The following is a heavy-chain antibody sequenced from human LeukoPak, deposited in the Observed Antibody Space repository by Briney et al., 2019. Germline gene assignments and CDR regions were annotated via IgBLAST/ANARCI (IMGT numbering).Heavy chain of an antibody. V-gene: IGHV1-3*01. CDR2: VNAGNGDT. CDR1: GYGFMNHA. D-gene: IGHD1-26*01. CDR3: ARGRWVGTTQAYYLDF. J-gene: IGHJ4*02. Sequence: VASVKVSCKTSGYGFMNHAVQWVRQAPGERLEWMGWVNAGNGDTRYSPEFQGRVTIARDTSASTVYMELSSLTSADTATYYCARGRWVGTTQAYYLDFWGQGTLVTVSS.